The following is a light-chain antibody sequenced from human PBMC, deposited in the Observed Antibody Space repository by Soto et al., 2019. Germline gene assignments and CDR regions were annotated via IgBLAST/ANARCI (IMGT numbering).Light chain of an antibody. J-gene: IGLJ2*01. Sequence: QSVLTQPAYVSGSPGQSITISCTGTSSDVGAYNYVSWYQQHPGKAPKLMIYEVSNRPSGVSNRFSGSKSGNTASLTISGLQAEDEADYYCSSYTSSSTEVFGGGTKLTVL. V-gene: IGLV2-14*01. CDR1: SSDVGAYNY. CDR3: SSYTSSSTEV. CDR2: EVS.